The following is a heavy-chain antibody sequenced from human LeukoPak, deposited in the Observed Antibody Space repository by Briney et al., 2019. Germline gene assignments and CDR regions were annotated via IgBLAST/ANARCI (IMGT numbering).Heavy chain of an antibody. J-gene: IGHJ3*02. D-gene: IGHD2-15*01. CDR3: ADGSRYCSGGSCPDAFDI. CDR2: IIPIFGTA. Sequence: SVKVSFKASGGTFSSYAISWVRQAPGQGLEWMGGIIPIFGTANYAQKFQGRVTITADESTSTAYMELSSLRSEDTAVYYCADGSRYCSGGSCPDAFDIWGQGTMVTVSS. V-gene: IGHV1-69*13. CDR1: GGTFSSYA.